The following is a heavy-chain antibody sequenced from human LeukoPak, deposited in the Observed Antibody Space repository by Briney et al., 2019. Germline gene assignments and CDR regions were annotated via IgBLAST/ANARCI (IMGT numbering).Heavy chain of an antibody. Sequence: GGSLRLSCAVSGFTFSRYSMNWVRRAPGKGLQWVSSISSGSSYVYYSDSVKGRFTISRDNAKNSLFLQMNFLRAEDTAVYYCAGSDTNGYSPREWDYWYFDLWGRGTLVTVSS. V-gene: IGHV3-21*01. CDR2: ISSGSSYV. CDR3: AGSDTNGYSPREWDYWYFDL. D-gene: IGHD3-22*01. J-gene: IGHJ2*01. CDR1: GFTFSRYS.